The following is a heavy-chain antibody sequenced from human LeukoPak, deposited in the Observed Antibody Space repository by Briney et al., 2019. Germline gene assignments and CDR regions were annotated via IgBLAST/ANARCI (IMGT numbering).Heavy chain of an antibody. D-gene: IGHD3-10*01. CDR2: ISYDGSNK. J-gene: IGHJ4*02. CDR1: GFTFSSYG. Sequence: GGSLRLSCAASGFTFSSYGMHWVRQAPGKGLEWVAVISYDGSNKYYADSVKGRFTISRDNSKNTLYLQTNSLRAEDTAVYYCVRIGCGSGSYYRGLDFWGQGTLVTVSS. V-gene: IGHV3-30*03. CDR3: VRIGCGSGSYYRGLDF.